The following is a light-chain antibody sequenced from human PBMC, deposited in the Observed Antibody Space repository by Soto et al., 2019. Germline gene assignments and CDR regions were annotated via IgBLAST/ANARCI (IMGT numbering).Light chain of an antibody. CDR2: WAS. CDR3: QQYYTTPIT. Sequence: DIVMTQSPDSLAVSLGERATINCKSSQSVLHSSNNKNFLAWYQRKPGQPPKLLIYWASIRESGVPDRFGGSGSATDFTLTISSLQAEDVAVYYCQQYYTTPITFGQGTRLEIK. V-gene: IGKV4-1*01. CDR1: QSVLHSSNNKNF. J-gene: IGKJ5*01.